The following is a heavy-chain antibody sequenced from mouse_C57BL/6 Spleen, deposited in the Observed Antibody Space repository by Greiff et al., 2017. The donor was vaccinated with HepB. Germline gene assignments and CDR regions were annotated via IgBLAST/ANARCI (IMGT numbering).Heavy chain of an antibody. Sequence: EVQVVESGGELVKPGGSLKLSCAASGFTFSSYGMSWVRQTPDKRLEWVATISSGGSYTYYPDSVKGRFTISRDNAKNTLYLQMNSLKSEDTAMYYFAIRSNPWFAYWIQGTLVTVSA. D-gene: IGHD2-5*01. J-gene: IGHJ3*01. CDR1: GFTFSSYG. CDR3: AIRSNPWFAY. V-gene: IGHV5-6*01. CDR2: ISSGGSYT.